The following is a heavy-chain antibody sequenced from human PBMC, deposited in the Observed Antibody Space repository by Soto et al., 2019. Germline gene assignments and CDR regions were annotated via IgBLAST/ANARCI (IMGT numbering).Heavy chain of an antibody. V-gene: IGHV3-7*03. J-gene: IGHJ6*02. CDR2: IKQDGSEK. CDR3: AIGGYGMDV. Sequence: EVQLVESGGGLVQPGGSLRLSCAASGFTFSSYWMSWVRQAPGKGLEWVANIKQDGSEKYYVDSVKGRLTISRDNAKNSLYLQMISLRSEDTAVYYCAIGGYGMDVWGQGTTVTVSS. CDR1: GFTFSSYW.